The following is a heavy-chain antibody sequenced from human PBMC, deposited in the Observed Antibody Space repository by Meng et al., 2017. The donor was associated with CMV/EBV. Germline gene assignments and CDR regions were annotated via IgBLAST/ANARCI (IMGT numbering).Heavy chain of an antibody. Sequence: SETLSLTCTVSGGSVSSGSYYWSWIRQPPGKGLEWIGYIYYSGSTNYNPSLKSRVTISVDTSKNQFSLKLSSVTAADTAVYYCARMVATTYYFDYWGQETLVTVSS. V-gene: IGHV4-61*01. CDR2: IYYSGST. J-gene: IGHJ4*02. D-gene: IGHD5-24*01. CDR1: GGSVSSGSYY. CDR3: ARMVATTYYFDY.